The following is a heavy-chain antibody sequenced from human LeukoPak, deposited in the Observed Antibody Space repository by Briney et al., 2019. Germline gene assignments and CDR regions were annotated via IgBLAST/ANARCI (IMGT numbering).Heavy chain of an antibody. J-gene: IGHJ3*02. CDR1: GFTFSSYA. CDR3: ARATNDAFDI. Sequence: PGRSLRLSCAASGFTFSSYAMHWVRQAPGKGLEWVAVISYDGSNKYYADSVKGRFTISRDNSKNMLYLQMNSLRAEDTAVYYCARATNDAFDIWGQGTMVTVSS. CDR2: ISYDGSNK. V-gene: IGHV3-30-3*01. D-gene: IGHD1-1*01.